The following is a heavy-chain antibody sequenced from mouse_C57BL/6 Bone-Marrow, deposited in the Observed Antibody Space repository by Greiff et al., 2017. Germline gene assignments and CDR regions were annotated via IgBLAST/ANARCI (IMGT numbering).Heavy chain of an antibody. J-gene: IGHJ2*01. CDR1: GYSITSDY. CDR2: ISYSGST. Sequence: EVQLQESGPGLAKPSQTLSLTCSVTGYSITSDYWNWIRKFPGNKLEYMGYISYSGSTSYNPSLKSRISITRDTSKSQYYLQLNSVTTEDTDEWFCARSLAVVATWYFDYWGKGTTLTVSS. D-gene: IGHD1-1*01. V-gene: IGHV3-8*01. CDR3: ARSLAVVATWYFDY.